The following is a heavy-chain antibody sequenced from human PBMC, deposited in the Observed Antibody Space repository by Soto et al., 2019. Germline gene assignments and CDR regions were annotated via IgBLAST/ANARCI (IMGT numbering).Heavy chain of an antibody. D-gene: IGHD1-1*01. CDR3: ARDQGGRRLPYYHYGMDV. J-gene: IGHJ6*02. CDR2: IWYDGSGN. CDR1: GFTFGDHA. Sequence: QVQLVESGGGVVQPGTSLRLSCAASGFTFGDHAMNWVRQAPGKGLEWVALIWYDGSGNYYLDSVRGRFTISRDNSKNTLYLHRNSLRAEDTAVYFCARDQGGRRLPYYHYGMDVWGQGPTVTVSS. V-gene: IGHV3-33*01.